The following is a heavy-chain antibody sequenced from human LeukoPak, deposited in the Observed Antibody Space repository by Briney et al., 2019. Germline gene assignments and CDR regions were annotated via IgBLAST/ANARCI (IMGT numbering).Heavy chain of an antibody. V-gene: IGHV1-69*13. CDR2: IIPIFGTA. D-gene: IGHD3-10*01. CDR1: GGTFSSYA. J-gene: IGHJ4*02. CDR3: ARDQYATMVRGVIIGVGDY. Sequence: SVKVSCKASGGTFSSYAISWVRQAPGQGLEWMGGIIPIFGTANYAQKFQGRVTITADESTSTAYMELSSLRSEDTAVYHCARDQYATMVRGVIIGVGDYWGQGTLVTVSS.